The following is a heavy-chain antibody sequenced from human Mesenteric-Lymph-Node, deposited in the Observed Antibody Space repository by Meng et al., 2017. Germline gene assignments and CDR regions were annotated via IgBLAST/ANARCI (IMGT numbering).Heavy chain of an antibody. CDR1: GFNFSDYY. Sequence: QQRASGGGLVRTGGSLRLSCGVSGFNFSDYYRNWIRQPPGQGREWIASISPNGVCLYYADSVKGRFSITRDNAKSSLSLQMNSLRVEDTAVYYCARDRGFLNWFDPWGQGTLVTVFS. D-gene: IGHD2/OR15-2a*01. CDR2: ISPNGVCL. J-gene: IGHJ5*02. V-gene: IGHV3-11*04. CDR3: ARDRGFLNWFDP.